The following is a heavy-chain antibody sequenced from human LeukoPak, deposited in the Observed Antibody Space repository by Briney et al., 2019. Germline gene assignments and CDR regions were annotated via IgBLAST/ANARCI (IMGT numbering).Heavy chain of an antibody. CDR3: ARIRFGVVIRRPYYFDY. CDR2: INHSGST. D-gene: IGHD3-3*01. Sequence: SETLSLTCAVYVGSFSGYYWSWIRQPPGKGPEWIGEINHSGSTNYNPSLKSRVTISVDTSKNQFSLKLSSVTAADTAVYYCARIRFGVVIRRPYYFDYWGQGTLVTVSS. V-gene: IGHV4-34*01. CDR1: VGSFSGYY. J-gene: IGHJ4*02.